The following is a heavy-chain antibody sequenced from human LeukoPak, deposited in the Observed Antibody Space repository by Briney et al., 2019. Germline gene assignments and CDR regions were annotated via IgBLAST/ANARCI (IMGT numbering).Heavy chain of an antibody. CDR1: GFTFSSYA. CDR3: VKDFSLELWLKFDY. CDR2: ISYDGSNK. J-gene: IGHJ4*02. Sequence: GGSLRLSCAASGFTFSSYAMHWVRQAPGKGLEWVAVISYDGSNKYYADSVKGRFTISRDNSKNTLYLQMNSLRAEDTAVYYCVKDFSLELWLKFDYWGQGTLVTVSS. V-gene: IGHV3-30-3*01. D-gene: IGHD5-18*01.